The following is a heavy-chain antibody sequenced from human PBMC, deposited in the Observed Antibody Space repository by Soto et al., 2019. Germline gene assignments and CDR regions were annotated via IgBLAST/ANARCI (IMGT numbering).Heavy chain of an antibody. CDR1: GFTFSSCW. V-gene: IGHV3-7*03. D-gene: IGHD6-19*01. J-gene: IGHJ4*02. CDR3: AARYSSGWFHY. CDR2: IKQDGSEK. Sequence: PGGSLRLSCAASGFTFSSCWMSWVRQAPGKGLEWVANIKQDGSEKYYVDSAKGRFTISRDNAKTSLYLQMNSLRAEDTAVYYCAARYSSGWFHYWGQGTLVTVSS.